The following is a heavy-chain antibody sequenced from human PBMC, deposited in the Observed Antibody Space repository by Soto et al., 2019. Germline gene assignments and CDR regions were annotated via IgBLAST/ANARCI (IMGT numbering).Heavy chain of an antibody. D-gene: IGHD2-2*01. J-gene: IGHJ3*01. CDR2: IYTSGST. V-gene: IGHV4-4*07. Sequence: QVQLQESGPGLVKPSETLSLTCTVSGGSISSDYWSWIRQPAGKGLEWIGRIYTSGSTNHSPSLKSRVTMSVDTSKNQFSLRLSSVTAADTAVYFCARDLLGHCTGTSCSAGAFDVWGRGTMVTVSS. CDR1: GGSISSDY. CDR3: ARDLLGHCTGTSCSAGAFDV.